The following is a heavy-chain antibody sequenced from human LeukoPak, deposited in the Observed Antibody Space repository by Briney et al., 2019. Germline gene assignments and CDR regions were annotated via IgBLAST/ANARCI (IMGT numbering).Heavy chain of an antibody. J-gene: IGHJ4*02. V-gene: IGHV4-38-2*02. Sequence: PSETLSLTCAVSGYSISSGYYWGWIRQPPGKGLEWIGSIYHSGSTYYNPSLKSRVTISVDTSKNQFSLKLSSVTAADTAVYYCARDYGDYGAPFDYWGQGTPVTVSS. D-gene: IGHD4-17*01. CDR2: IYHSGST. CDR3: ARDYGDYGAPFDY. CDR1: GYSISSGYY.